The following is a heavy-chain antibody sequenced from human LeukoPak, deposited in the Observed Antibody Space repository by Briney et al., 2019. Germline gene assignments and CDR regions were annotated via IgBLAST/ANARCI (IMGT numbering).Heavy chain of an antibody. V-gene: IGHV3-9*01. J-gene: IGHJ4*02. CDR3: AKARPPRHNWNVEGNLAFDF. CDR1: GFTFDDYA. CDR2: ISWNSGSI. D-gene: IGHD1-1*01. Sequence: PGGSLRLSCAASGFTFDDYAMHWVRQAPGKGLEWVSGISWNSGSISYVDAVKGRFTISRDNAKNSLYLQMNSLRTEDTALYHCAKARPPRHNWNVEGNLAFDFWGQGTLVTVSP.